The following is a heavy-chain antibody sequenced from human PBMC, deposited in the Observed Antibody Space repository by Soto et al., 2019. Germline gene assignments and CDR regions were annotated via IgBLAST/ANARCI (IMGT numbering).Heavy chain of an antibody. J-gene: IGHJ4*02. D-gene: IGHD3-10*01. CDR3: AREVTMVRGVIHTPYFDY. CDR2: IYNSGST. CDR1: GGSISSYY. Sequence: SETLSLTCTVSGGSISSYYWYWIRQPPGKGLEWIGYIYNSGSTYYNPSLKSRVTISVDTSKNQFSLKLSSVTAADTAVYYCAREVTMVRGVIHTPYFDYWGQGTLVTVSS. V-gene: IGHV4-59*12.